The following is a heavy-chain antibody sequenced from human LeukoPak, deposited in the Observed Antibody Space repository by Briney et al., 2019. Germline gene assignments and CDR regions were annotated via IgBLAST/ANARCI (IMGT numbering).Heavy chain of an antibody. Sequence: GGSLRLSCAASGFTFSSYSMNWVRQAPGKGLEWVSYISSNSSTIYYADSVKGRFTISRDNAKNSLYLQMNSLRAEDTAVYYCARDSGSSTFDYWGQGTLVTVSS. CDR2: ISSNSSTI. D-gene: IGHD1-26*01. J-gene: IGHJ4*02. CDR3: ARDSGSSTFDY. V-gene: IGHV3-48*04. CDR1: GFTFSSYS.